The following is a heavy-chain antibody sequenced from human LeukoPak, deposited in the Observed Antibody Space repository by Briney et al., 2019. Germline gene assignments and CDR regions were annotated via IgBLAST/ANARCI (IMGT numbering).Heavy chain of an antibody. J-gene: IGHJ4*01. CDR2: ISYDGSNK. CDR3: ARDSLNYYDTSGYYYSITYFDY. D-gene: IGHD3-22*01. CDR1: GFTFSSYA. Sequence: PGGSLRLSCAASGFTFSSYAMHWVRQAPGKGLEWVAVISYDGSNKYYADSVKGRFTISRDNSKNTLYLQLNSLRAEDTAVYYCARDSLNYYDTSGYYYSITYFDYWGHETLVTGSS. V-gene: IGHV3-30-3*01.